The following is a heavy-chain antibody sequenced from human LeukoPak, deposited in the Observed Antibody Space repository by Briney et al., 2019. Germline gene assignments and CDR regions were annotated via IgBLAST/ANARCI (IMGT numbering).Heavy chain of an antibody. J-gene: IGHJ4*02. V-gene: IGHV4-59*01. Sequence: PSETLSLTCTVSDDSISDYYRGWIRQPPGRGLEWIGYFYNSGRSTYNPSLKSRVTISADTSKNHFSLKLNSVTTADTAVYYCTRGAGWLIDYWGQGILVTVSS. D-gene: IGHD3-16*01. CDR3: TRGAGWLIDY. CDR2: FYNSGRS. CDR1: DDSISDYY.